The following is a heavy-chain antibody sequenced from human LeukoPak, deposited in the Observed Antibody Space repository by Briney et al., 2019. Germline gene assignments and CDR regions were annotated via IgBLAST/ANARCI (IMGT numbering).Heavy chain of an antibody. CDR3: ARVRSAAAVDY. Sequence: GGSLRLSCAASGFTFSSYWMHWVRQTPGEGLVWVSRINSDGCSTTYADSVKGRFTISRDNAKNTLYLQMNSLRAEDTAAYYCARVRSAAAVDYWGQGTLVTVSS. J-gene: IGHJ4*02. V-gene: IGHV3-74*03. CDR1: GFTFSSYW. CDR2: INSDGCST.